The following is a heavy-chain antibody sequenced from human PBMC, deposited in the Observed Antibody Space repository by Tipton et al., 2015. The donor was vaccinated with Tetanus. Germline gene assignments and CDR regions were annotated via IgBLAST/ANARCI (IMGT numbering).Heavy chain of an antibody. Sequence: QLVQSGGGVVQPGRSLRLSCAASGFTFDDYAMHWVRQAPGKGLEWVSGMSWNSGSIGYADSVKGRFTISRDNAKKSLYLQMNSLRAEDTALYYCARDAGGPYGDYATFDYWGQGTLVTVSS. CDR2: MSWNSGSI. D-gene: IGHD4-17*01. J-gene: IGHJ4*02. CDR1: GFTFDDYA. CDR3: ARDAGGPYGDYATFDY. V-gene: IGHV3-9*01.